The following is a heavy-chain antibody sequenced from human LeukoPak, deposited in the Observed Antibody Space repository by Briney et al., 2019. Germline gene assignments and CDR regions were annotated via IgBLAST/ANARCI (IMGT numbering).Heavy chain of an antibody. D-gene: IGHD5-18*01. CDR1: GGSFSGYY. CDR3: ARSALWQKFDY. CDR2: INHSGST. J-gene: IGHJ4*02. V-gene: IGHV4-34*01. Sequence: SETLSLTCAVYGGSFSGYYWSWIRQPPGKGLEWIGEINHSGSTNYNPSLKSRVTISVDTSKNQFSLKLSSVTAADTAVYYCARSALWQKFDYWGQGTLVTVSS.